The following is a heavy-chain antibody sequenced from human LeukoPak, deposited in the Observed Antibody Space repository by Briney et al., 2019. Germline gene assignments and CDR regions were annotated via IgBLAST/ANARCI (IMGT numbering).Heavy chain of an antibody. Sequence: SETLSLTCAVYGGSFSGYYWSWIRQPPGKGLEWIGEIKHSGSTNYNPSLKSRVTISVDTSKNQFSLKLSSVTSADTAVYYCARKVTLGYCSGGSCYSPLDYWGQGTLVTVSS. J-gene: IGHJ4*02. CDR1: GGSFSGYY. CDR3: ARKVTLGYCSGGSCYSPLDY. V-gene: IGHV4-34*01. D-gene: IGHD2-15*01. CDR2: IKHSGST.